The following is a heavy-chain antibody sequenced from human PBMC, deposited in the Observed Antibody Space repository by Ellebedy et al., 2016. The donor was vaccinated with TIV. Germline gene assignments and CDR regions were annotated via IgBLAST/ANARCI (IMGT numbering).Heavy chain of an antibody. D-gene: IGHD6-19*01. CDR2: ISVSGDTT. CDR1: GFTFRYYA. CDR3: AKDSGLSGWYFDY. J-gene: IGHJ4*02. Sequence: GESLKISCAASGFTFRYYAMSWVRQAPGKGLEWVSTISVSGDTTYYADSVKGRFTTSRDNSNDMVYLQINSLRPDDTAVYYCAKDSGLSGWYFDYWGQGTLVTVSS. V-gene: IGHV3-23*01.